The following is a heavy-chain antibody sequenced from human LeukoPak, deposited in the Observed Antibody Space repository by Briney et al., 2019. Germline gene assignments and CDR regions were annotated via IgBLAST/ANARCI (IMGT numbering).Heavy chain of an antibody. V-gene: IGHV3-48*03. CDR2: ISANSATI. Sequence: GGSLRLSCAASGFTFSGYEMAWVRQAPGKGPEWVSFISANSATISYADSVKGRFTISRDNAKNSLYLQMNSLRAEDTAVYYCVKPITGQWLAPFDFWGQGTLVTVSS. J-gene: IGHJ4*02. D-gene: IGHD6-19*01. CDR3: VKPITGQWLAPFDF. CDR1: GFTFSGYE.